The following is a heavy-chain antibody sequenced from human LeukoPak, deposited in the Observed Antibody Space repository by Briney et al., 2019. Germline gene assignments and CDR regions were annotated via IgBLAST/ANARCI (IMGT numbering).Heavy chain of an antibody. J-gene: IGHJ5*02. V-gene: IGHV5-51*01. CDR2: IYPGDSDT. Sequence: GESLKISCQGSGYTFTSYWIGWVRRMPGKGLEWMGIIYPGDSDTRYSPSFQGQVTISADKSISTAYLQWSSLKASDTAMYYCARQRFITVVREVIIESNWFDPWGQGTLVTVSS. CDR3: ARQRFITVVREVIIESNWFDP. CDR1: GYTFTSYW. D-gene: IGHD3-10*01.